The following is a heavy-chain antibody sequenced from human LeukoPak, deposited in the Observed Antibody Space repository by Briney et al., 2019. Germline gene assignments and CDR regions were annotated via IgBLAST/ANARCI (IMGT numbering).Heavy chain of an antibody. J-gene: IGHJ1*01. CDR3: AKALYSSIAVAVGEYFQH. CDR2: ISGSGGST. V-gene: IGHV3-23*01. CDR1: GFTFSSYA. Sequence: PGGSLRLSCAASGFTFSSYAMSWVRQAPGKGLEWVSAISGSGGSTYYADSVKGRFTTSRDNSKNTLYLQMNSLRAEDTAVYYCAKALYSSIAVAVGEYFQHWGQGTLVTVSS. D-gene: IGHD6-19*01.